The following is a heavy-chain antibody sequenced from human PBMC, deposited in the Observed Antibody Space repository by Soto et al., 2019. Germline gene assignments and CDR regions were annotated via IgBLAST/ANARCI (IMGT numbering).Heavy chain of an antibody. Sequence: QVQLVQSRGEVKKPGASVKVSCKTSGYSFTTSGISWVRQAPGQGLEWMGWISGYNGNTNYAQNLQGRVTMTTDTSTSTAYMELRSLRSDYTAVYYCAREGPAPYYYYGMDVWGKGSTVTVSS. V-gene: IGHV1-18*01. CDR2: ISGYNGNT. J-gene: IGHJ6*04. CDR1: GYSFTTSG. CDR3: AREGPAPYYYYGMDV.